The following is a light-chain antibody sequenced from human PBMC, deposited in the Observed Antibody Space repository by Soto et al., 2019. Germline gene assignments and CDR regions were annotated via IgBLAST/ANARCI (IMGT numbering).Light chain of an antibody. CDR3: QQYGSSGT. Sequence: EIVMTQSPDTLSVSPGEVATLSCRVSQSIRSNLAWYQQRPGQAPRLLMYGASTRADGIPARFTGSGSGTEFTLTISSLQSEDFAVYYCQQYGSSGTFGQGTKVDIK. V-gene: IGKV3-15*01. CDR2: GAS. J-gene: IGKJ1*01. CDR1: QSIRSN.